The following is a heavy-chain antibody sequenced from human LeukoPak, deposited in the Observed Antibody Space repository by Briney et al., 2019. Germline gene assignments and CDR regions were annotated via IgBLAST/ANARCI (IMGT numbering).Heavy chain of an antibody. CDR3: ARVLRYFDWLPHFDY. V-gene: IGHV3-15*01. CDR2: IKSKTDGGTT. Sequence: GGSLRLSCAASGFTFSNAWMSWVRQAPGRGLEWVGRIKSKTDGGTTDYAAPMKGRFTISRDDLKNTLYLQMNSLRAEDTAVYYCARVLRYFDWLPHFDYWGQGTLVTVSS. D-gene: IGHD3-9*01. J-gene: IGHJ4*02. CDR1: GFTFSNAW.